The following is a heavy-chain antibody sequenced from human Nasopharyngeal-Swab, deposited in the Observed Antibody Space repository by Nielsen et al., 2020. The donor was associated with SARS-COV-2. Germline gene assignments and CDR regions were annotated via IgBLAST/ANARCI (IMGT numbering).Heavy chain of an antibody. CDR1: GFTFSSHA. V-gene: IGHV3-30*04. D-gene: IGHD2/OR15-2a*01. J-gene: IGHJ6*02. Sequence: SLKISCAASGFTFSSHAMHWVRQAPGKGLEWVAAISYDGSNKYYADSVKGRFTISRDNSQNTLYLQMNSLRAEETAVYYCERDLPGNNYYGMDVWGQGTTVTVSS. CDR3: ERDLPGNNYYGMDV. CDR2: ISYDGSNK.